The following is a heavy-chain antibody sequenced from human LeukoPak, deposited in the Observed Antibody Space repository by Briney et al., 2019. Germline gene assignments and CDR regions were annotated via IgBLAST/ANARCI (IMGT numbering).Heavy chain of an antibody. Sequence: GGSLRLSCAASGSTLTTNYMSWVRQAPGKGLEWVSSISSTSSYIYYGDSVKGRFTISRDNTKNSLYVQMNSLRAEDTAVYHCASFGRADALDIWGQGTMVTVSS. CDR1: GSTLTTNY. D-gene: IGHD3-10*01. CDR2: ISSTSSYI. V-gene: IGHV3-21*01. J-gene: IGHJ3*02. CDR3: ASFGRADALDI.